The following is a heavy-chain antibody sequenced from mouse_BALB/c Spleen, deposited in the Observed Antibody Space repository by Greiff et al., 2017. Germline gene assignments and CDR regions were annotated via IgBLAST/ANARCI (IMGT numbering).Heavy chain of an antibody. CDR3: ASSYGDL. D-gene: IGHD2-10*01. CDR1: GFTFSSFG. Sequence: EVQRVESGGGLVQPGGSRKLSCAASGFTFSSFGMHWVRQAPEKGLEWVAYISSGSSTIYYADTVKGRFTISRDNPKNTLFLQMTSLRSEDTAMYYCASSYGDLWGAGTTVTVSS. V-gene: IGHV5-17*02. J-gene: IGHJ1*01. CDR2: ISSGSSTI.